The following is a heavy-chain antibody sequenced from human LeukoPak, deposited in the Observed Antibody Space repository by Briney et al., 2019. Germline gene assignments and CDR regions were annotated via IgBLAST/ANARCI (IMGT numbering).Heavy chain of an antibody. CDR1: GDSSSLSY. J-gene: IGHJ6*03. V-gene: IGHV4-59*01. CDR3: ARAGYYYYNYMDV. CDR2: IYYSGGT. Sequence: SETLSLTCTVSGDSSSLSYWSWLRQPPGKGLEWIGYIYYSGGTNYNPSLKSRVTISVDTSKNQFSLRLNSVTAADTAVYYCARAGYYYYNYMDVWGKGTTVTASS.